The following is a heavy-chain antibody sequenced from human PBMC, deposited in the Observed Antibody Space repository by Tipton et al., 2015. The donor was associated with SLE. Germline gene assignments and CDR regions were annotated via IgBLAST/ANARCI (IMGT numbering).Heavy chain of an antibody. CDR3: AKMLGSTEDY. CDR2: TFSGGST. Sequence: SLRLSCAASDSGFTFSSYALSWVRQAPGKGLEWVSLTFSGGSTYYADSVKGRFTISRDNSKNTLYLQMNSLRTEDTAVYYCAKMLGSTEDYWGQGVLVTVSS. J-gene: IGHJ4*02. CDR1: GFTFSSYA. V-gene: IGHV3-23*03. D-gene: IGHD1-26*01.